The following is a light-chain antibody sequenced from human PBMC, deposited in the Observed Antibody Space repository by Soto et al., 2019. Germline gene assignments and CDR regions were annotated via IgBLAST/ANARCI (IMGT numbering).Light chain of an antibody. V-gene: IGLV1-44*01. CDR3: AAGDDSLNGHV. J-gene: IGLJ1*01. Sequence: QSVLTQPPSASGTPGQRVTISCSGSSSNVGSKTVNWYQHLPGPAPKLLIYSNDQRPSGVPDRFSGSKSGTSASLAISGLQSEDESDYYCAAGDDSLNGHVFGTGTKLTVL. CDR2: SND. CDR1: SSNVGSKT.